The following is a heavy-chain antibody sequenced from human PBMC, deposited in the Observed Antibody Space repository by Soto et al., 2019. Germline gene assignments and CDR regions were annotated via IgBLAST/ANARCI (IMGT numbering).Heavy chain of an antibody. D-gene: IGHD2-2*01. J-gene: IGHJ2*01. CDR2: INGYNGDA. V-gene: IGHV1-18*01. Sequence: QVQLVQSGGEVKNPGASVKVSCKASGYTFSNYGISWVRQAPGQGLEWMGWINGYNGDANYAQNLPGRVTVTTDTSTNTVYMEVRSLRFDYTAVYYCARDLRSTDYYFDLWGRGTLVIVSS. CDR3: ARDLRSTDYYFDL. CDR1: GYTFSNYG.